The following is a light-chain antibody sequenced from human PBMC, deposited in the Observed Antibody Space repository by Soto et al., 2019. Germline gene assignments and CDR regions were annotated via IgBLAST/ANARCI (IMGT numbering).Light chain of an antibody. Sequence: DIQMTQSPSSLSASVGDRVTITCRASQSISTYLNWYQQKPGKAPKLLIYSASSLQSGVPSRFSGSGSGTDFTLTISSLQPEDFATYYCQQSYYTPRTFGQGTKVEIK. CDR1: QSISTY. J-gene: IGKJ1*01. V-gene: IGKV1-39*01. CDR3: QQSYYTPRT. CDR2: SAS.